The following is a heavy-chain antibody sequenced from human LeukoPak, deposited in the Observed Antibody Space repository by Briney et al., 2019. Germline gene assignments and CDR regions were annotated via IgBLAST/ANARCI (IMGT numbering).Heavy chain of an antibody. V-gene: IGHV4-59*12. CDR2: HSCSGTT. CDR3: ARGGGNSGYAADR. D-gene: IGHD5-12*01. Sequence: SETLSLTCTVSGGSMSCYYWRWIREPRGKGVECIEYHSCSGTTNYNPSLKRRVTISVATSTTQFSLKMSYVTAADPAVYYCARGGGNSGYAADRWGQGTLVTVSS. CDR1: GGSMSCYY. J-gene: IGHJ5*02.